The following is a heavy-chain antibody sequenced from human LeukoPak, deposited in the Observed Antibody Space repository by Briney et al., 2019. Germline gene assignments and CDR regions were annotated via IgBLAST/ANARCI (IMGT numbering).Heavy chain of an antibody. CDR2: IGDTT. Sequence: GGSLRLSCAASGFTFSSYSMNWVRQAPGKGLEWVSAIGDTTYYVDSVKGRFTISRDNSKNTLYLQVNNLRGEDAAIYYCAKAYAFVGANYFDSWGQGTLVTVSS. D-gene: IGHD1-26*01. CDR3: AKAYAFVGANYFDS. J-gene: IGHJ4*02. CDR1: GFTFSSYS. V-gene: IGHV3-23*01.